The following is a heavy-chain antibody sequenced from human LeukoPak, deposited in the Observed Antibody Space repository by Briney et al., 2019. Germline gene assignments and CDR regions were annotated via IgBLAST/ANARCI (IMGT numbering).Heavy chain of an antibody. Sequence: SETLSLTCTVSGDSISSGSDYYWSWIRQPAGKGLEWIGRIFASGITDYNPSLKTRLTISVDTSKNQFFLRLNSVTAADTAVYYCAKDFRDWGQGTVVTVS. CDR2: IFASGIT. V-gene: IGHV4-61*02. CDR3: AKDFRD. CDR1: GDSISSGSDYY. J-gene: IGHJ4*02.